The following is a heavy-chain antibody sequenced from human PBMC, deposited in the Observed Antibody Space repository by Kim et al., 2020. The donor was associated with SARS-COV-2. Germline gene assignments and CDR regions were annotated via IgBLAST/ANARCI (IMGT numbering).Heavy chain of an antibody. D-gene: IGHD3-10*01. J-gene: IGHJ6*02. CDR3: ARQSREVRERGGLYYYYGMDV. CDR1: GYSFTSYW. Sequence: GESLKISCKGSGYSFTSYWISWVRQMPGKGLEWMGRIDPSDSYTNYSPSFQGHVTISADKSISTAYLQWSSLKASDTAMYYCARQSREVRERGGLYYYYGMDVWGQRTTVTVSS. CDR2: IDPSDSYT. V-gene: IGHV5-10-1*01.